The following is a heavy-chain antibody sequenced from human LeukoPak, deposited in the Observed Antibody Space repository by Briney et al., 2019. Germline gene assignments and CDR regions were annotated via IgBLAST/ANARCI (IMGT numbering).Heavy chain of an antibody. CDR1: GGTFSGYY. V-gene: IGHV4-34*01. CDR3: ARHRLRITMVRGVTNWFDP. J-gene: IGHJ5*02. CDR2: INHSGST. D-gene: IGHD3-10*01. Sequence: PSETLSLTCAVYGGTFSGYYWSWIRQPPGKGLEWIGEINHSGSTNYNPSLKSRVTISVDTSKNQFSLKLSSVTAADTAVYYCARHRLRITMVRGVTNWFDPWGQGTLVTVSS.